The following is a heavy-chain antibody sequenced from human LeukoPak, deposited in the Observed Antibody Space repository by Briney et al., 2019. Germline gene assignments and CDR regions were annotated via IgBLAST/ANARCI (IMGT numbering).Heavy chain of an antibody. CDR3: ANYYDSSGEYFQH. CDR2: ISGSGGST. Sequence: GASLRLSCAASGFTFSSYAMSWVRQTPGMGLEGVSAISGSGGSTYYADSVKGRFTISRDNSKNTLYLQMNSLRAEDTAVYYCANYYDSSGEYFQHWGQGTLVTVSS. V-gene: IGHV3-23*01. J-gene: IGHJ1*01. D-gene: IGHD3-22*01. CDR1: GFTFSSYA.